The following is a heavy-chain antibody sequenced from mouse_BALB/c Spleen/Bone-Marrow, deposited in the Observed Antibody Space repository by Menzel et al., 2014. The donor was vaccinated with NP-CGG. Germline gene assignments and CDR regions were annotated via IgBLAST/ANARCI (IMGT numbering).Heavy chain of an antibody. CDR2: IWAGGST. V-gene: IGHV2-9*02. J-gene: IGHJ4*01. D-gene: IGHD1-1*01. CDR1: GFSLTSYG. Sequence: VKVVESGPGLVAPSQSLSIACTVSGFSLTSYGVHWVRQPPGKGLEWLGAIWAGGSTDYNSALMSRLSISKDNSKSQVFLKMNSLQTDDTAMYYRARGLYYCGSSYYTMEYWGQGTSVIVSS. CDR3: ARGLYYCGSSYYTMEY.